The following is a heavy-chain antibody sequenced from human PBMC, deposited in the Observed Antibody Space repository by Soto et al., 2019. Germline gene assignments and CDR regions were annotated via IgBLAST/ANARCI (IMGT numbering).Heavy chain of an antibody. J-gene: IGHJ6*02. D-gene: IGHD5-12*01. Sequence: PGESLKISCKGSGYSFTIYCISWVLQMPWKGLEWMGRIDPSDSYTNYSPSFQGHVTISADKSISTAYLQWSSLKASDTAMYYCARHISATITYYYGMDVWGQGTTVTVSS. V-gene: IGHV5-10-1*01. CDR1: GYSFTIYC. CDR3: ARHISATITYYYGMDV. CDR2: IDPSDSYT.